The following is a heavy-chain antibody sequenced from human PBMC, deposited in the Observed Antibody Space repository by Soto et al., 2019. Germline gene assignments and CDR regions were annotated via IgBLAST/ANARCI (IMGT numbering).Heavy chain of an antibody. CDR3: ARDPQHLKIVVVPAAPPCS. Sequence: GGSLRLSCAASGFTFSSYSMNWVRQAPGKGLEWVSYISSSSSTIYYADSVKGRFTISREKAKNSLYLQMNSLRAEDTAVYYCARDPQHLKIVVVPAAPPCSWGQGTLVTVSS. J-gene: IGHJ5*02. CDR2: ISSSSSTI. V-gene: IGHV3-48*01. CDR1: GFTFSSYS. D-gene: IGHD2-2*01.